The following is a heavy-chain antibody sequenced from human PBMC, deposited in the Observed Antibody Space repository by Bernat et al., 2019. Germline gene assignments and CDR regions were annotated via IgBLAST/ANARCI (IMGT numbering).Heavy chain of an antibody. V-gene: IGHV3-30*02. CDR2: IRYDGSNK. CDR3: AKGHVLLWFGEPGFDY. CDR1: GFTFSSYG. D-gene: IGHD3-10*01. J-gene: IGHJ4*02. Sequence: QVQLVESGGGVVQPGGSLRLSCAASGFTFSSYGMHWVRQAPGKGLEWVAFIRYDGSNKYYADSVKGRFTISRDNSKNTLYLQMNSLRAEDTAVYYCAKGHVLLWFGEPGFDYWGQGTLVTVSS.